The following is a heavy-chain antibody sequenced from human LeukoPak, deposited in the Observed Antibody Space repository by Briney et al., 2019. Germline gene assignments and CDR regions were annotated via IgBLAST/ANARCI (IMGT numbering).Heavy chain of an antibody. D-gene: IGHD3-22*01. CDR3: ARDRGYYYDSSGYYYFDY. J-gene: IGHJ4*02. Sequence: GGSLRLSCAASGFTFSSYAMSWVRQAPGKGLEWVSAISGSGGSTYYADSVKGRFTISRDNSKNSLYLQMNSLRDEDTAVYYCARDRGYYYDSSGYYYFDYWGQGTLVTVSS. V-gene: IGHV3-23*01. CDR2: ISGSGGST. CDR1: GFTFSSYA.